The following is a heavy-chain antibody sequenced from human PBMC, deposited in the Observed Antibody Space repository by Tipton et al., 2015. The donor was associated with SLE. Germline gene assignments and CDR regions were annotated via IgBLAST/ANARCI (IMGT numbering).Heavy chain of an antibody. CDR1: GGSISSSSHY. D-gene: IGHD3-10*01. Sequence: TLSLTCTVSGGSISSSSHYWGWIRQPPGKGLEWIASIHHSGNTYYNPSLKSRVTISVDTSKNQFSLELNSVTAADTAVYFCAREGGYAGSGSYGTVWGQGTTVTVSS. J-gene: IGHJ6*02. CDR3: AREGGYAGSGSYGTV. V-gene: IGHV4-39*07. CDR2: IHHSGNT.